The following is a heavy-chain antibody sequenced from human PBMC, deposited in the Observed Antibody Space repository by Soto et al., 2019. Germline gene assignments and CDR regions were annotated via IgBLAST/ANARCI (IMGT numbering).Heavy chain of an antibody. CDR3: ARRSLDNYDFWSGTRVGFDY. Sequence: QVQLVQSGAEVKKPGASVKVSCKASGYTFTSYGISWVRQAPGQGLEWMGWISAYNGNTNYAQKLQGRVTMTTDTSTSTAYMELRSLRSDDTAVYYCARRSLDNYDFWSGTRVGFDYWGQGTLVTVSS. CDR1: GYTFTSYG. V-gene: IGHV1-18*01. CDR2: ISAYNGNT. J-gene: IGHJ4*02. D-gene: IGHD3-3*01.